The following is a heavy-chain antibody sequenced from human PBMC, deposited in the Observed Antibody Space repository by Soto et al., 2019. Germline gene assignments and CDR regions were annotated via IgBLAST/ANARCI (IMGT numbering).Heavy chain of an antibody. V-gene: IGHV4-31*03. D-gene: IGHD2-2*01. CDR1: GGSISSGGYY. Sequence: SETLSLTCSVSGGSISSGGYYWSWIRQHPGKGLEWIGYIYYSRSTYYNPSLKSRVTISVDTSKNQFSLKLSSVTAADTAVYYCARGGDCSSTSCYGSGGMDVWGKGTTVTVSS. CDR2: IYYSRST. CDR3: ARGGDCSSTSCYGSGGMDV. J-gene: IGHJ6*03.